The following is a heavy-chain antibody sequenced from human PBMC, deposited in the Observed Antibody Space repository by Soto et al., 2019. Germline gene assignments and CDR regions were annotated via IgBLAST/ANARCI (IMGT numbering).Heavy chain of an antibody. V-gene: IGHV4-4*07. J-gene: IGHJ4*02. CDR3: ARVGPAVAGWGGGDY. D-gene: IGHD6-19*01. CDR1: GFTVSSNY. Sequence: PGGSLRLSCAVSGFTVSSNYRSWVRQPAGKGLEWIGRIYSSGGTNYNPSLKSRVTMSVDTSKNQFSLKLITVTAADTAVYYCARVGPAVAGWGGGDYWGQGTLVTVSS. CDR2: IYSSGGT.